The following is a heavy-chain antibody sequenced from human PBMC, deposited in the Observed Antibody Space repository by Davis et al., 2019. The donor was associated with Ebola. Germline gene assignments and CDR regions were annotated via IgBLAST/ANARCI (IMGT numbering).Heavy chain of an antibody. D-gene: IGHD4-17*01. Sequence: AASVKVSCKVSGYGLTQFAVHWVRQAPGEGLEWMGGFDPDNGGKMYAQKFQGRVTMTRDTSITTAYMELSSLSSDDTAVYYCTRGIARRRYGSWFDPWGQGTPVTVSS. CDR2: FDPDNGGK. V-gene: IGHV1-24*01. CDR1: GYGLTQFA. CDR3: TRGIARRRYGSWFDP. J-gene: IGHJ5*02.